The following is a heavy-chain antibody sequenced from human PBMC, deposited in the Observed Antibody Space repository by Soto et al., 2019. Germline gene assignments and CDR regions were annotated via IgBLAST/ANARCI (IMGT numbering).Heavy chain of an antibody. Sequence: GGTLTPSCRASGCNMGSYAMQWVRQTAGEGLEWVGVISFDGSNKFYAESVKGRITISRDNSKNTLFLQMNSLSPEDTAVYYCARDIGYSYRRGYGLDVWGQGTTVTLSS. J-gene: IGHJ6*02. CDR2: ISFDGSNK. D-gene: IGHD5-18*01. CDR3: ARDIGYSYRRGYGLDV. V-gene: IGHV3-30-3*01. CDR1: GCNMGSYA.